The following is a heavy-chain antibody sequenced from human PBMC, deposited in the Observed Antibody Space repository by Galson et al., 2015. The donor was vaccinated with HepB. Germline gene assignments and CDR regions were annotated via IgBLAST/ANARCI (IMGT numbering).Heavy chain of an antibody. CDR3: ARPSLNYCCGDSCYPDAFDI. CDR1: GGSISSYY. Sequence: TLSLTCTVSGGSISSYYWNWIRQPPRKVLEWMGYIHYSGTTSYNPSLKSRVTISADTSKYQFSLKLSSVTAADRAVYYCARPSLNYCCGDSCYPDAFDIWGQGTMVTFSS. V-gene: IGHV4-59*08. CDR2: IHYSGTT. D-gene: IGHD2-15*01. J-gene: IGHJ3*02.